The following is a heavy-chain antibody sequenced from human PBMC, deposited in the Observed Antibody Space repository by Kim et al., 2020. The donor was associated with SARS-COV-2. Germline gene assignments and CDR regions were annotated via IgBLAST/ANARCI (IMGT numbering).Heavy chain of an antibody. CDR2: ISKNSGIM. Sequence: GGSLRLSCAASGFTFSDYSMHWVRLVPGKGLEWVSVISKNSGIMAYVDSVKGRFNISRDNAKNSLYLQMNSLRPEDTALYYCAKDWGYGSGTYFTLWGQGTMVTVST. D-gene: IGHD3-10*01. J-gene: IGHJ3*01. V-gene: IGHV3-9*01. CDR3: AKDWGYGSGTYFTL. CDR1: GFTFSDYS.